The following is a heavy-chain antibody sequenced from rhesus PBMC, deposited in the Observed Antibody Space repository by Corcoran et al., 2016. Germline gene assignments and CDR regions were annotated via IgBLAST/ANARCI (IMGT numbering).Heavy chain of an antibody. CDR3: ARHWTGVDY. CDR1: GYSISSGYY. D-gene: IGHD3-3*01. Sequence: QVQLQESGPGLVKPSETLSLTCAVSGYSISSGYYWGWIRQPPGKGLEYIVYISGSSGSTYYNPSLKSRVTISKDTSKIQFSLKLSSVTAADTAMYYCARHWTGVDYWGQGVLVTVSS. CDR2: ISGSSGST. J-gene: IGHJ4*01. V-gene: IGHV4-99*01.